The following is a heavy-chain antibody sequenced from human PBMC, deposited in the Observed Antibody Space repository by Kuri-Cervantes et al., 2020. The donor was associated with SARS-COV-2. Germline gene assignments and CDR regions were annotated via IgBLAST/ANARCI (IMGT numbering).Heavy chain of an antibody. Sequence: GESLKISCAASGFTFSSYWMHWVRQAPGKGLEWVAVISYDGSNKYYADSVKGRFTISRDNSKNTLYLQMNSLRAEDTAVYYCASESALLNAFDIWGQGTMVTVSS. V-gene: IGHV3-30-3*01. CDR1: GFTFSSYW. J-gene: IGHJ3*02. CDR2: ISYDGSNK. CDR3: ASESALLNAFDI. D-gene: IGHD6-25*01.